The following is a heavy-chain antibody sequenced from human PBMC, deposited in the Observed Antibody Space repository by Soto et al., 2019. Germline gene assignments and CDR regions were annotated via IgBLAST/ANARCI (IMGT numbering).Heavy chain of an antibody. Sequence: LRLSCAASGFTFSSYSMNWVRQAPGKGLEWVSYISSSSSTIYYSDSVKGRFTISRDNAKNSLYLQMNSLRDEDTAVYYCVRDLEYDFWSGYSNNWFDPWGQGTLVTVSS. CDR2: ISSSSSTI. CDR3: VRDLEYDFWSGYSNNWFDP. J-gene: IGHJ5*02. D-gene: IGHD3-3*01. CDR1: GFTFSSYS. V-gene: IGHV3-48*02.